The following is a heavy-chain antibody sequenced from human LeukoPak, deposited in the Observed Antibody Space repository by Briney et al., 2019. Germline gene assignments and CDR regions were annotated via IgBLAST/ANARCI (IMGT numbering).Heavy chain of an antibody. J-gene: IGHJ4*02. V-gene: IGHV1-2*02. CDR3: ARALGTYRAKEMGY. Sequence: ASVKVSCKASGYRFSSYEITWVRQAPGQGLEWMGWINPNSGGTNYAQKFQGRVTMTRDTSISTAYMELSRLRSDDTAVYYCARALGTYRAKEMGYWGQGALVTVSS. D-gene: IGHD1-1*01. CDR2: INPNSGGT. CDR1: GYRFSSYE.